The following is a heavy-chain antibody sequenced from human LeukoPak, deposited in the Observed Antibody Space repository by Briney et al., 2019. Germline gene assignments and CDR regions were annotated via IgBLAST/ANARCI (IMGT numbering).Heavy chain of an antibody. V-gene: IGHV3-43*02. CDR3: ARVSSSSWYIVDY. Sequence: GGSLRLSCAASGFTFDDYAMHWVRQAPGKGLEWVSLISGDGGSTYYADSVKGRLTISRDNSKNTVYLQMNSLRAEDTAVYYCARVSSSSWYIVDYWGQGTLVTVSS. J-gene: IGHJ4*02. D-gene: IGHD6-13*01. CDR2: ISGDGGST. CDR1: GFTFDDYA.